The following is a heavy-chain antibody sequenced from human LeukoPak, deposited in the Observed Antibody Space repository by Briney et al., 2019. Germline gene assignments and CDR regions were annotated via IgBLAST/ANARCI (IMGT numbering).Heavy chain of an antibody. CDR2: VYYTGNT. Sequence: KPSETLSLTCTVSGGSVSSYYWSWIRQPPGKGLQWIGYVYYTGNTNYNPSLKSRVTMSVDTSKNQFSLNLRSVTAADTAAYYCARAPMDGYSSNFDYWGQGILITVSS. CDR3: ARAPMDGYSSNFDY. D-gene: IGHD5-24*01. V-gene: IGHV4-59*02. CDR1: GGSVSSYY. J-gene: IGHJ4*02.